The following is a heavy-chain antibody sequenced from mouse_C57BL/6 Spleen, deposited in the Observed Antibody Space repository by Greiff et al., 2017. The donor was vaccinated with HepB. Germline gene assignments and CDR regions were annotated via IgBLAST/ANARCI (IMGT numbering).Heavy chain of an antibody. V-gene: IGHV1-69*01. CDR2: IDPSDSHT. CDR1: GYTFTSYW. CDR3: ARYHYGYDDYAMDY. J-gene: IGHJ4*01. D-gene: IGHD2-2*01. Sequence: QVQLQQPGAELVMPGASVKLSCKASGYTFTSYWMHWVKQRPGQGLEWIGEIDPSDSHTNYNQKFKGKSTLTVDKSSSTAYMQLSSLTSEDSSVYYCARYHYGYDDYAMDYWGQGTSVTVSS.